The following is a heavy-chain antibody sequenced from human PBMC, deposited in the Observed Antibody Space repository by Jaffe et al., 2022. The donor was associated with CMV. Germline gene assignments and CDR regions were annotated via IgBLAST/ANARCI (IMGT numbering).Heavy chain of an antibody. D-gene: IGHD3-10*01. CDR2: IYYSGST. J-gene: IGHJ6*02. CDR1: GGSISSYY. CDR3: ARLWFGEYYYYGMDV. V-gene: IGHV4-59*01. Sequence: QVQLQESGPGLVKPSETLSLTCTVSGGSISSYYWSWIRQPPGKGLEWIGYIYYSGSTNYNPSLKSRVTISVDTSKNQFSLKLSSVTAADTAVYYCARLWFGEYYYYGMDVWGQGTTVTVSS.